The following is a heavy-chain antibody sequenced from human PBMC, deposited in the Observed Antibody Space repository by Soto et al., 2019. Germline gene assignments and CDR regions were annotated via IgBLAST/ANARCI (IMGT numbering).Heavy chain of an antibody. CDR1: GGSISSYY. CDR2: IYYSGST. Sequence: SETLSLTCTVSGGSISSYYWSWIRQPPGKGLEWIGYIYYSGSTNYNPSLKSRVTISVDTSKNQFSLKLSSVTAADTAVYYCARHAGFRYFDYWGQGTLVTVSS. J-gene: IGHJ4*02. CDR3: ARHAGFRYFDY. V-gene: IGHV4-59*08.